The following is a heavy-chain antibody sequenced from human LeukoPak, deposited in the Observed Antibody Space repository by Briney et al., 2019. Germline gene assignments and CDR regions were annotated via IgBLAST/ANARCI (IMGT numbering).Heavy chain of an antibody. J-gene: IGHJ6*03. CDR3: ARGSIAARYYYYYYMDV. D-gene: IGHD6-6*01. Sequence: PSETLSLTCAVYGGSFSSYYWGWIRQPPGKGLEWIGSIYYSGSTYYNPSLKSRVTISVDTSKNQFSLKLSSVTAADTAVYYCARGSIAARYYYYYYMDVWGKGTTVTVSS. V-gene: IGHV4-39*07. CDR2: IYYSGST. CDR1: GGSFSSYY.